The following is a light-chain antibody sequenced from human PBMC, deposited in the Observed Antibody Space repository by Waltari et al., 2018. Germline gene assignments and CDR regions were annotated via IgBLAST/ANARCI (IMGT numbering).Light chain of an antibody. CDR1: QRVSSF. V-gene: IGKV3-15*01. CDR2: GAS. J-gene: IGKJ4*01. CDR3: QQYNDWPPLT. Sequence: EVVMTQSPATLSVSPGERATLSCRASQRVSSFLAWYQQKPGQAPRLLIYGASTRATGIPARFSGSGSGTEFTLTISSLQSEDFAVYYCQQYNDWPPLTFGGGTKVEIK.